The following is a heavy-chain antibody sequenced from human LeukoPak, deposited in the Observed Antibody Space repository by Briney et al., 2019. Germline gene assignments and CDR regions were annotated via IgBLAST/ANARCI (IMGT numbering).Heavy chain of an antibody. Sequence: GGSLRLSCAASGFPFSSYAISWGRQAPGKGLEWVSAISGSGNAYYADSVKGRFTVATDNSKTTMYLKMDSLTVEDTAIYYFAKEKAVVGVPALDNWGQGTLVTVSS. CDR1: GFPFSSYA. D-gene: IGHD6-19*01. CDR2: ISGSGNA. CDR3: AKEKAVVGVPALDN. V-gene: IGHV3-23*01. J-gene: IGHJ4*02.